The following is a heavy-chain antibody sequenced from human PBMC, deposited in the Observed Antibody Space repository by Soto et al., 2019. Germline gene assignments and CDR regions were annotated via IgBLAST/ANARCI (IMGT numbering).Heavy chain of an antibody. CDR2: ISSTTNYI. V-gene: IGHV3-21*01. Sequence: GGSLRLSCAASGFTFTRYSMNWVRQASGKGLEWVSSISSTTNYIYYADSMKGRFTVSRDNAKNSVYLEMNSLSAEDTAVYYCARESEDLTSNFDYWGQGTLVTVSS. J-gene: IGHJ4*02. CDR3: ARESEDLTSNFDY. CDR1: GFTFTRYS.